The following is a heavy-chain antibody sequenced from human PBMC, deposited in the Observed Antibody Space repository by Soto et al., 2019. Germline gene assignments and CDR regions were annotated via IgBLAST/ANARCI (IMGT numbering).Heavy chain of an antibody. Sequence: GGSLILSWTASGRTLSNYWMRWVSQATGKGLEWVSHINRDGSKTYYVDSVKGRFTISRDNAKNSLYLQMNSLRAEDTAVYYCARDAPWLVFVYWGQGTLVTVSS. CDR1: GRTLSNYW. D-gene: IGHD6-19*01. CDR3: ARDAPWLVFVY. V-gene: IGHV3-7*04. CDR2: INRDGSKT. J-gene: IGHJ4*02.